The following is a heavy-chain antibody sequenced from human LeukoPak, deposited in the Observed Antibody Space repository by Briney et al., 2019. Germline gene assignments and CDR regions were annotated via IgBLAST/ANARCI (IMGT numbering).Heavy chain of an antibody. Sequence: ASVKVSCKASGYTFTGYYMHWVRQAPGQGLEWMGSISPYNGNADYAQKLRDRVTMTTDTSTTTGYMELRSLRSDDTAIYYCARGWLQPYWYFDLWGRGTLVTVSS. D-gene: IGHD5-18*01. CDR2: ISPYNGNA. CDR1: GYTFTGYY. CDR3: ARGWLQPYWYFDL. J-gene: IGHJ2*01. V-gene: IGHV1-18*04.